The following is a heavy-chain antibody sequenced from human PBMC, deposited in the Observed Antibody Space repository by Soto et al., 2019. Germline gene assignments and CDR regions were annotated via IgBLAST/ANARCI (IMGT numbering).Heavy chain of an antibody. CDR2: ISSSSSGR. CDR3: AREKSGSGWFGY. D-gene: IGHD6-19*01. J-gene: IGHJ4*02. CDR1: GLTFSSYS. V-gene: IGHV3-48*02. Sequence: PGGSMRLSCAASGLTFSSYSMTWVRQAPGKGLEWVSYISSSSSGRYYADSVKGRFTISRDNAKNSLYLQMNSLRDDDTAVYYCAREKSGSGWFGYWGQGTLVTVSS.